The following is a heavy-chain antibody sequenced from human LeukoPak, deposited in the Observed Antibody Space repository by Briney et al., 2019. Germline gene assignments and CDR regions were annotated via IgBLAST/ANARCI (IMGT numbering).Heavy chain of an antibody. D-gene: IGHD1-26*01. CDR1: GFSFSMYS. CDR2: ISDNGAVT. V-gene: IGHV3-23*01. CDR3: AKDRSGSYGGPFDS. J-gene: IGHJ4*02. Sequence: PGGSLRLSCAASGFSFSMYSMSWIRQAPGKGLEGVSVISDNGAVTYYADSVKGRFTISRDNSKNTLYLQMNSLRAEDTAVYYCAKDRSGSYGGPFDSWGQGTLVTVSS.